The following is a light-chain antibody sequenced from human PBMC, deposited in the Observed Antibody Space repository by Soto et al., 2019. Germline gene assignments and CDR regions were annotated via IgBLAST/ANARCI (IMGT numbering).Light chain of an antibody. V-gene: IGKV1-5*03. CDR3: QQYNSYPWT. CDR1: QTISTY. Sequence: DNQMTQSPSSLSASVGDRVTITCRAPQTISTYLNWYQSKPGKAPKLLIYKASTLESGVPPNFSGSGSGTEFTLTISSLQPEDFATYYCQQYNSYPWTFGQGTKVDIK. CDR2: KAS. J-gene: IGKJ1*01.